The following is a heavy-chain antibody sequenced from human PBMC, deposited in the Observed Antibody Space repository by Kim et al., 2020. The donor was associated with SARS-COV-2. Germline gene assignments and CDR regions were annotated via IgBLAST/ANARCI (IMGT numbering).Heavy chain of an antibody. D-gene: IGHD6-19*01. CDR3: ASPSGWNNYYYGMDV. J-gene: IGHJ6*02. V-gene: IGHV3-11*01. CDR2: ISSSGSTL. CDR1: GFTFSDYY. Sequence: GGSLRLSCAASGFTFSDYYMSWIRQAPGKGLEWVSYISSSGSTLYYADSVKGRFTISRDDAKNSLYLQMNSLRAEDTAVYYCASPSGWNNYYYGMDVWGPGTTGTVSS.